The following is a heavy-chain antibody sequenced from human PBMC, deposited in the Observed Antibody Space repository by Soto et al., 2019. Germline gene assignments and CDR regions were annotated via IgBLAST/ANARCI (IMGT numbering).Heavy chain of an antibody. CDR3: ARGNGHFDY. CDR1: GFTFSSYG. J-gene: IGHJ4*02. CDR2: IWYDGSNK. Sequence: QVQLVESGGGVVQPGRSLRLSCAASGFTFSSYGMHWVRQAPGKGLEWVAVIWYDGSNKYYADPVKGRFTISRDKSKNTLYLQMNSLRAEDTAVYYCARGNGHFDYWGQGTLVTVSS. V-gene: IGHV3-33*01.